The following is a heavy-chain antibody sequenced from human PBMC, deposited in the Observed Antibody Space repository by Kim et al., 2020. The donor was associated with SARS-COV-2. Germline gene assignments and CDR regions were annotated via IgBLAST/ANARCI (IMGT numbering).Heavy chain of an antibody. D-gene: IGHD2-2*01. J-gene: IGHJ5*02. V-gene: IGHV1-18*01. CDR2: ISAYNGNT. Sequence: ASVKVSCKASGYTFTSYGISWVRQAPGQGLEWMGWISAYNGNTNYAQKLQGRVTMTTDTSTSTAYMELRSLRSDDTAVYYCARDGGDIVVVPAGNWFDPWGQGTLVTVSS. CDR1: GYTFTSYG. CDR3: ARDGGDIVVVPAGNWFDP.